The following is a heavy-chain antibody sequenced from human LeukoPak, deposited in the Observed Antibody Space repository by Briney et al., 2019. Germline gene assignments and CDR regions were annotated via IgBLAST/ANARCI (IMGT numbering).Heavy chain of an antibody. J-gene: IGHJ4*02. CDR3: AKGVRLWFAFYFDY. Sequence: GGPLRLSCAASGFNLGNYAMSWFRQAPGKGLEWVSAISGNGFNTYYADSVKGRFTISGESSGNTLSLQMHNLRAEDTAVYYCAKGVRLWFAFYFDYWGQGTLVTVSS. CDR1: GFNLGNYA. CDR2: ISGNGFNT. V-gene: IGHV3-23*01. D-gene: IGHD3-10*01.